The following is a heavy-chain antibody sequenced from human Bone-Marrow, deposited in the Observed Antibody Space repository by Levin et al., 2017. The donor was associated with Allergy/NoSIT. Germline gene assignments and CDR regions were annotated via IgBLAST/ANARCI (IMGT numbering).Heavy chain of an antibody. Sequence: GSLRLSCTVSGGSISSYYWSWIRQPPGKGLEWIGYIYYSGSTNYNPSLKSRVTISVDTSKNQFSLKLSSVTAADTAVYYCATLWNTAMGSRFDYWGQGTLVTVSS. CDR2: IYYSGST. J-gene: IGHJ4*02. CDR3: ATLWNTAMGSRFDY. V-gene: IGHV4-59*08. D-gene: IGHD5-18*01. CDR1: GGSISSYY.